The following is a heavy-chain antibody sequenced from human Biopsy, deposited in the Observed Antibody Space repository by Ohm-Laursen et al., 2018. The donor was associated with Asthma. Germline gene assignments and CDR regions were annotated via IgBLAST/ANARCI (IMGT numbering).Heavy chain of an antibody. CDR3: ARTFHFWSPYHAEHYQL. CDR1: AFTHGNYW. CDR2: INHDDIEK. J-gene: IGHJ1*01. Sequence: GSLSLSCPASAFTHGNYWMSWVRQVPGRAREWVANINHDDIEKNHVDSLKGRFTISRDNAKNSLYLQMNSLRAEDTAVYYCARTFHFWSPYHAEHYQLWGQGTLVTVSS. V-gene: IGHV3-7*01. D-gene: IGHD3-3*02.